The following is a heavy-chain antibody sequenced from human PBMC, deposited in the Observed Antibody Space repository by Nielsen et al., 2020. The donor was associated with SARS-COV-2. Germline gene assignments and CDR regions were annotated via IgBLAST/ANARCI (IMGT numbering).Heavy chain of an antibody. CDR2: ISSSSSTI. J-gene: IGHJ4*02. CDR1: GFTFDDYG. V-gene: IGHV3-48*02. D-gene: IGHD4-17*01. Sequence: GESLKISCAASGFTFDDYGMNWVRQAPGKGLEWVSYISSSSSTIYYADSVKGRFTISRDNAKNSLYLQMNSLRDEDTAVYYCAPRPLHGGDYPGYWGQGTLVTVSS. CDR3: APRPLHGGDYPGY.